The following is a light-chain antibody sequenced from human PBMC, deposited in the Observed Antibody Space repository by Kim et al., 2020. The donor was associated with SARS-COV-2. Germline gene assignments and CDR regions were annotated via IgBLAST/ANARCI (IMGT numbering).Light chain of an antibody. V-gene: IGLV6-57*03. J-gene: IGLJ1*01. CDR3: HSYDRDSHV. Sequence: GKTVTHSGTRSSGSIATDYVQWYQQRPGSAPATVIYADNERPSGVPDRFSGSSDASSNSASLTISGLKTEDEADYYCHSYDRDSHVFGTGTKVTVL. CDR1: SGSIATDY. CDR2: ADN.